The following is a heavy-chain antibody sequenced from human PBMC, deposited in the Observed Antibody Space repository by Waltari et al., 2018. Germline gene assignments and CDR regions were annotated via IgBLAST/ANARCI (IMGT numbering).Heavy chain of an antibody. CDR3: VKDRDLTWSFDY. D-gene: IGHD2-21*02. V-gene: IGHV3-30*18. CDR1: GFTFSASG. J-gene: IGHJ4*02. Sequence: QVHLVESGGGMVQPGKSLTLACAASGFTFSASGMHWVRQAPGKGLEWLAVMSFDGSYNVDSAKGRFTISRDNSQNTLFLQMNSLRAEDTAIYYCVKDRDLTWSFDYWGQGTLVTVSS. CDR2: MSFDGS.